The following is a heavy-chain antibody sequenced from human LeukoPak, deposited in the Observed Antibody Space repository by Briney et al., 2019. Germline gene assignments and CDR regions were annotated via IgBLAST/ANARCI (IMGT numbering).Heavy chain of an antibody. CDR1: GDSISSGGFY. CDR3: CGSGWFAGPFGY. J-gene: IGHJ4*02. V-gene: IGHV4-30-2*01. Sequence: SETLSLTCTVSGDSISSGGFYWNWIRQPPGKGLEWIGCIYHSGSTYYNPSLNSRVTISVDTSKNQFSLKLTSVTAADTAVYYCCGSGWFAGPFGYWGQGALVTVSS. D-gene: IGHD6-19*01. CDR2: IYHSGST.